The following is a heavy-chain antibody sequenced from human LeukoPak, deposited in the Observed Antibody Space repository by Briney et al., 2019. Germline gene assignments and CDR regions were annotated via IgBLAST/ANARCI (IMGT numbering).Heavy chain of an antibody. V-gene: IGHV4-30-2*01. Sequence: SETLFLTCAVSGGSISSGGYSWSWIRQPPGKGLEWIGYIYHSGSTYYNPSLKSRVTISVDRSKNQFSLKLSSVTAADTAVYYCARASRVWFGGLDYWGQGTLVTVSS. CDR2: IYHSGST. CDR3: ARASRVWFGGLDY. CDR1: GGSISSGGYS. J-gene: IGHJ4*02. D-gene: IGHD3-10*01.